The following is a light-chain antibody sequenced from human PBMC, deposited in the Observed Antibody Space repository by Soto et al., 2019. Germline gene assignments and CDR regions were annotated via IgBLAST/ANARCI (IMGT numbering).Light chain of an antibody. CDR1: QSVGRN. V-gene: IGKV3-11*01. J-gene: IGKJ4*01. CDR3: QQCSKWPLIT. CDR2: DAS. Sequence: MTHSPATLSLSPGERATLSCRASQSVGRNLAWYQQKPGQAPRLLIYDASNRATGIPARFSGSGSGTDFTLTISCLEPEDFAIYYCQQCSKWPLITFGGVTNVAIK.